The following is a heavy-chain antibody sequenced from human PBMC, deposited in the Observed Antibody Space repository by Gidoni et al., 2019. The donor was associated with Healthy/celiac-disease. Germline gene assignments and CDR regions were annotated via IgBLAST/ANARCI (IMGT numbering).Heavy chain of an antibody. D-gene: IGHD6-6*01. CDR1: GGSISSGGYY. J-gene: IGHJ4*02. CDR3: ARGSLAARPAYYFDY. V-gene: IGHV4-31*03. CDR2: IYYSGST. Sequence: QVQLQESGPGLVKPSQTLSLTCTVSGGSISSGGYYWSWIRQHPGKGLEWIGYIYYSGSTYYNPSLKSRVTISVDTSKTQFSLKLSSVTAADTAVYYCARGSLAARPAYYFDYWGQGTLVTVSS.